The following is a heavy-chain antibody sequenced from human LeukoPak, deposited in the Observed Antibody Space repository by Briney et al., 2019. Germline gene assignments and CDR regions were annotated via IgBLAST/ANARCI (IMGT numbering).Heavy chain of an antibody. D-gene: IGHD3-9*01. CDR1: GFTFTNYS. J-gene: IGHJ4*02. V-gene: IGHV3-48*04. Sequence: GGSLRLSCAASGFTFTNYSMNWVRQAPGKGLEWVSYISSSSSTIYYADSVKGRFTISRDNAKNSLYLQMNSLRAEDTAVYYCARDLAYYDILTTYYFGGNFDYWGQGTLVTVSS. CDR3: ARDLAYYDILTTYYFGGNFDY. CDR2: ISSSSSTI.